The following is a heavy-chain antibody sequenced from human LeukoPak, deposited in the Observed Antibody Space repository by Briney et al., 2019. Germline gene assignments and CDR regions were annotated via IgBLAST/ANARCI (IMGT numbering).Heavy chain of an antibody. CDR1: GFTFSSYE. D-gene: IGHD6-13*01. V-gene: IGHV3-48*03. CDR2: ISSSGSTI. J-gene: IGHJ4*02. CDR3: ARDQRGKYSSSPY. Sequence: GGSLRLSCAASGFTFSSYEMNWVRQAPGKGLEWVSYISSSGSTIYYADSVKGRFTISRDNAKNSLYLQMNSLRAEDTAVYYCARDQRGKYSSSPYRGQGTLVTVSS.